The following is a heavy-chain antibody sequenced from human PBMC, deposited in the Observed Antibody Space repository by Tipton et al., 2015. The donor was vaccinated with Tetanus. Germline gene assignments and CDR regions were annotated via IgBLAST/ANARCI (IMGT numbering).Heavy chain of an antibody. CDR3: ARHSSLKALNY. J-gene: IGHJ4*02. CDR1: GGSISSSSYY. D-gene: IGHD3-9*01. CDR2: AYYSGST. V-gene: IGHV4-39*01. Sequence: TLSLTCTASGGSISSSSYYWGWIRQPPGKGLEWIGSAYYSGSTYYNPSLKSRVTMSVDTSKNQFSLELSSVTAADTAVYYCARHSSLKALNYWGQGTLVTASS.